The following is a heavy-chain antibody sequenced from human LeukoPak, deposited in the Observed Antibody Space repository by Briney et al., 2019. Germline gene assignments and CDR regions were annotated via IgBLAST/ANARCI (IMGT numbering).Heavy chain of an antibody. D-gene: IGHD3-3*01. V-gene: IGHV3-7*03. CDR2: IKKDGSQK. J-gene: IGHJ4*02. CDR3: TRVFGGYDVSDY. CDR1: GFTLRRFW. Sequence: GGAPRPSCAGSGFTLRRFWISWVRQAPGKGLEGGAKIKKDGSQKYYVDSVEGRFTISRDNAKNSLYLQMDSLRVDDTAVYYCTRVFGGYDVSDYWGQGTLVTVFS.